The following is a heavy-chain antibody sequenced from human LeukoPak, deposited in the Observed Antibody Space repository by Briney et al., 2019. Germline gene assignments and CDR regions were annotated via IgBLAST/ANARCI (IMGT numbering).Heavy chain of an antibody. CDR2: IYTSGST. Sequence: SETLSLTYTVSGGSISSGSYYWSWIRQPAGKGLEWIGRIYTSGSTNYNPSLKSRVTISVDTSKNQFSLKLSSVTAADTAVYYCAREGVLLDYYYYYMDVWGKGTTVTISS. D-gene: IGHD2-8*01. CDR3: AREGVLLDYYYYYMDV. J-gene: IGHJ6*03. V-gene: IGHV4-61*02. CDR1: GGSISSGSYY.